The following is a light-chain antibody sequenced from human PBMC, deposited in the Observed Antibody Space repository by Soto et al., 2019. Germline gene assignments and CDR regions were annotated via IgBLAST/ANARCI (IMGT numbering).Light chain of an antibody. CDR1: QYIGSD. V-gene: IGKV3-15*01. J-gene: IGKJ1*01. Sequence: EVLLTQSPATLSVSPGDRATLSCRASQYIGSDVAWYHQKSGQAPRLLIFDASIRVSTTPARFSVSVSGTEFTLTISSLESEDFAVYFCQQYGDRPGPFGQGTKVDNK. CDR3: QQYGDRPGP. CDR2: DAS.